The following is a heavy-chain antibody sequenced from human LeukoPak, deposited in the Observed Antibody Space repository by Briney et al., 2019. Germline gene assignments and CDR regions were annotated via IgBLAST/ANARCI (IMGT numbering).Heavy chain of an antibody. CDR1: GFTFNNYA. CDR2: ITGSGDDT. J-gene: IGHJ4*02. CDR3: AKGSHYSRPYYFDF. V-gene: IGHV3-23*01. Sequence: GGSLRLSCAASGFTFNNYAMSWVRQAPGKGLEWVSAITGSGDDTYHSDSVKGRFTISRDNSKNTLYLQMNSLRAEDTAVYYCAKGSHYSRPYYFDFRGREILVTVSS. D-gene: IGHD3-10*01.